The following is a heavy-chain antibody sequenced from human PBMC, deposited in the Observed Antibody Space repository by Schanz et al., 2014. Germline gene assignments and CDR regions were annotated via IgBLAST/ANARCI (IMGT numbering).Heavy chain of an antibody. CDR2: INPSGVST. D-gene: IGHD6-6*01. V-gene: IGHV1-46*01. CDR1: GYIFTSYS. CDR3: ARGGAYRSPSPVFYFDY. Sequence: QVQLVQSGSEFKKPGASVKVSCKASGYIFTSYSMHWVRQAPGQGLEWLGIINPSGVSTSSAQEFQGRVTMTRDTSTSTLQMELSSLRSEDTAVYYCARGGAYRSPSPVFYFDYWGQGTLVTVSS. J-gene: IGHJ4*02.